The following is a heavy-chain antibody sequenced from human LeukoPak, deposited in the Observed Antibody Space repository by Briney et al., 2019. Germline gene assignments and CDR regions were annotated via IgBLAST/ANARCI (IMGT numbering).Heavy chain of an antibody. CDR1: GYTFTGYY. Sequence: ASVKVSCKASGYTFTGYYMHWVRQAPGQGLEWMGWINPNSGGTNYAQKFQGRVTMTRDTSISTAYMELSRLRSDDTAVYYCARDDFYETSGFSPWGQGTPVIVS. CDR2: INPNSGGT. V-gene: IGHV1-2*02. D-gene: IGHD3-22*01. J-gene: IGHJ5*02. CDR3: ARDDFYETSGFSP.